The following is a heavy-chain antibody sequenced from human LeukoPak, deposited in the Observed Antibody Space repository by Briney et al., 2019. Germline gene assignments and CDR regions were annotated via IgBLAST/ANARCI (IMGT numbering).Heavy chain of an antibody. CDR3: AGTNAYYYNYMDV. CDR2: SSHGGNT. Sequence: KPSETLSLTCAVYGGSFSGYYWNWIRQPPPKGLEWIGESSHGGNTKYNPSLKSRVTISVDTSKNQFSLTLSSVTAADQALHYCAGTNAYYYNYMDVCGKGTTVTVSS. CDR1: GGSFSGYY. D-gene: IGHD2-8*01. V-gene: IGHV4-34*01. J-gene: IGHJ6*03.